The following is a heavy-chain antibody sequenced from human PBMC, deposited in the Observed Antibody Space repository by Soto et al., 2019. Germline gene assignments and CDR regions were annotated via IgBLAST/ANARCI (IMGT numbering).Heavy chain of an antibody. CDR2: IIPIFGTA. D-gene: IGHD3-22*01. CDR1: GGTFSSYA. J-gene: IGHJ4*02. CDR3: ARQYYYDSGTYYYYFDY. Sequence: QVQLVQSGAEVKKPGSSVKVSCKASGGTFSSYAISWVRQAPGQGLEWMGGIIPIFGTANYAQKFQGRVTITADKSTSTAYMELGSLRSEDTAVYYCARQYYYDSGTYYYYFDYWGQGTLVTVSS. V-gene: IGHV1-69*06.